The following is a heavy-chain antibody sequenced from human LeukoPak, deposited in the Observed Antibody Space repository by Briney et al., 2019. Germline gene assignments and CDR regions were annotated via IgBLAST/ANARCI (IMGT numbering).Heavy chain of an antibody. Sequence: GGSLRLSCAASGFTFSSYAMHWVRQAPGKGLEWVAVISYDGSNKYYADSVEGRFTISRDDAKNSLYLQMNSLRDDDTAVYYCVRDWSYAFDLWGQGTMVTVSP. V-gene: IGHV3-30-3*01. CDR3: VRDWSYAFDL. J-gene: IGHJ3*01. CDR1: GFTFSSYA. CDR2: ISYDGSNK.